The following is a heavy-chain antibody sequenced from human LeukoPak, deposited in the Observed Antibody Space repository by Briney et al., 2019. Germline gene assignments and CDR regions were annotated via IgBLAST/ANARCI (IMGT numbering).Heavy chain of an antibody. CDR2: IYYSGST. Sequence: SETLSLTCTVSGGSISSSSYYWGWIRQPPGKGLEWIGSIYYSGSTYYNPSLKSRVTISVDTSKNQFSLKLSSVTAADTAVYYCARDLTPWIQLLGFGAFDIWGQGTMVTVSS. CDR3: ARDLTPWIQLLGFGAFDI. V-gene: IGHV4-39*07. D-gene: IGHD5-18*01. CDR1: GGSISSSSYY. J-gene: IGHJ3*02.